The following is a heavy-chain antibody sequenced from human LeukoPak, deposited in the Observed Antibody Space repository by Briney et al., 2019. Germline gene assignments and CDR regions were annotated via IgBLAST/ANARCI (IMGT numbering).Heavy chain of an antibody. J-gene: IGHJ5*02. Sequence: SETLSLTCTVSGGSISSSSYYWGWIRQPPGKGLEWIGSIYYSGSTNYNPSLKSRVTISVDTSKNQFSLKLSSVTAADTAVYYCARGRPTMIVVVITFGGFRNENWFDPWGQGTLVTVSS. V-gene: IGHV4-39*07. CDR1: GGSISSSSYY. CDR2: IYYSGST. D-gene: IGHD3-22*01. CDR3: ARGRPTMIVVVITFGGFRNENWFDP.